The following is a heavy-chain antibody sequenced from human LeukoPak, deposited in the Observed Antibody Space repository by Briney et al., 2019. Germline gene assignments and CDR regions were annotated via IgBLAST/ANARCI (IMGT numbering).Heavy chain of an antibody. CDR1: GFTFSNSW. J-gene: IGHJ4*02. Sequence: PGGSLRLSCAASGFTFSNSWMSWVRQAPGKGLEWVGLVKSKSSGGTANYAAPVEGRFTISRDDSKNTLYLQMNSLKTEDTAVYYCTAKAVGYSGFDRPWGQGNPGHRLL. CDR3: TAKAVGYSGFDRP. CDR2: VKSKSSGGTA. V-gene: IGHV3-15*01. D-gene: IGHD5-12*01.